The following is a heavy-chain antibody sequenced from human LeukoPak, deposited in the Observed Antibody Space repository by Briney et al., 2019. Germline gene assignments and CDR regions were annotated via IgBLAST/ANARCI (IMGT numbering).Heavy chain of an antibody. Sequence: GESLKISCKGFGYNFTNYWIGWVRQMPGKGLEWMGIIYPGDSDARYSPSFQGQVTISADKSISTAYLQWSSLKASDTAMYYCASQAYYYDSSGYYLGAFDIWGQGTMVTVSS. D-gene: IGHD3-22*01. J-gene: IGHJ3*02. V-gene: IGHV5-51*01. CDR2: IYPGDSDA. CDR1: GYNFTNYW. CDR3: ASQAYYYDSSGYYLGAFDI.